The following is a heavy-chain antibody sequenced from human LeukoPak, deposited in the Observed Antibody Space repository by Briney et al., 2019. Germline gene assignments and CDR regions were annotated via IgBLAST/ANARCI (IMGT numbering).Heavy chain of an antibody. Sequence: SVKVSCKASGYTFTSYYMHWVRQAPGQGLEWMGIINPSGGSTSYAQKFQGRVTMTRDMSTSTDYMELSSLRSEDTAVYYCARDNSVEDTARWFDPWGQGTLVIVSS. D-gene: IGHD4-23*01. CDR1: GYTFTSYY. V-gene: IGHV1-46*01. J-gene: IGHJ5*02. CDR2: INPSGGST. CDR3: ARDNSVEDTARWFDP.